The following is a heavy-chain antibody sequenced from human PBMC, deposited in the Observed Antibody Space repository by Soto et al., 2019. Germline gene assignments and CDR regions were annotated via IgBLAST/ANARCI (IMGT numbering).Heavy chain of an antibody. CDR2: IKQDGSEK. V-gene: IGHV3-7*01. CDR3: AREGFTIFGVTWYFDL. CDR1: GFTFSSYW. D-gene: IGHD3-3*01. J-gene: IGHJ2*01. Sequence: VQLVESGGGVVQPGRSLRLSCAASGFTFSSYWMSWVRQAPGKGLEWVANIKQDGSEKYYVDSVKGRFTISRDNAKNSLYLQMNSLRAEDTAVYYCAREGFTIFGVTWYFDLWGRGTLVTVSS.